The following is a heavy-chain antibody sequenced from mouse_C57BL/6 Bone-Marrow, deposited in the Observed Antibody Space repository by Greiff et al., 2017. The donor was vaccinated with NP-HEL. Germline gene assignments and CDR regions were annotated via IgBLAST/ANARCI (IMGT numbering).Heavy chain of an antibody. D-gene: IGHD3-2*02. Sequence: EVQGVESGPGLAKPSQTLSLTCSVTGYSITSDYWNWIRKFPGNKLEYMGYISYSGSTYYNPSLKSRISITRDTSKNQYYLQLNSVTTEDTATYYCARSDSSGPYYYAMDYWGQGTSVTVSS. CDR1: GYSITSDY. J-gene: IGHJ4*01. V-gene: IGHV3-8*01. CDR2: ISYSGST. CDR3: ARSDSSGPYYYAMDY.